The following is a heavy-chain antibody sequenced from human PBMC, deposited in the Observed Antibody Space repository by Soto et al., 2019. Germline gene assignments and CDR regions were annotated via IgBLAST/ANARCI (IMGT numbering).Heavy chain of an antibody. CDR2: IDWDDDK. CDR3: ARIRAETYSSGWLVDY. Sequence: SGPTLVNPTQTLTLTCTFSGFSLSTSGMCVSWIRQPPGKALEWLALIDWDDDKYYSTSLKTRLTISKDTSKNQVVLTMTNMDPVDTATYYCARIRAETYSSGWLVDYWGQGTRVTVSS. CDR1: GFSLSTSGMC. V-gene: IGHV2-70*01. J-gene: IGHJ4*02. D-gene: IGHD6-19*01.